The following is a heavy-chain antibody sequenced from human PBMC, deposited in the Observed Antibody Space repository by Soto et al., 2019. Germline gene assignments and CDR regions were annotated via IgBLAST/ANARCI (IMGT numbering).Heavy chain of an antibody. CDR3: AKGAVAGAPTSYYYSGMDD. D-gene: IGHD6-19*01. V-gene: IGHV1-69*12. CDR2: IIPIFGTV. Sequence: QVQLLQSGAEVKKPGSSVRVSCEASGGTFRTYAISWVRQAPGQGLEWMGEIIPIFGTVNYAEKIQGRVTITADESTTTVYRDLRSLRSDDTAVYYCAKGAVAGAPTSYYYSGMDDWGQGTTVTVSS. CDR1: GGTFRTYA. J-gene: IGHJ6*02.